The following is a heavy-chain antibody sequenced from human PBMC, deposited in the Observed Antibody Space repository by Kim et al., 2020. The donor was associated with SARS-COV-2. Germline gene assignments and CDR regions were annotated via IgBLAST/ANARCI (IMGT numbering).Heavy chain of an antibody. CDR3: ARDHRAYSSSSGLAGNFDY. J-gene: IGHJ4*02. Sequence: GGSLRLSCAASGFTFSSYAMHWVRQAPGKGLEWVAVISYDGSNKYYVDSVKGRFTISRDNSKNTLYLQMNSLRAEDTAVYYCARDHRAYSSSSGLAGNFDYWGQGTLVTVSS. D-gene: IGHD6-6*01. CDR1: GFTFSSYA. V-gene: IGHV3-30*04. CDR2: ISYDGSNK.